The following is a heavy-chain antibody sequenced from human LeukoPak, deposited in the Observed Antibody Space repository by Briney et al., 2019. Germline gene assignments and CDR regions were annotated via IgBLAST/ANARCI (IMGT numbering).Heavy chain of an antibody. CDR1: GGSFSGYY. CDR2: NNHSGST. Sequence: TSETLSLTCALYGGSFSGYYWSWIRQPPGKRLEWIGENNHSGSTNYNPSLKSRVTISIDTSKNQFSLKLTSVTAADTAVYYCARGLPDYHYYYYYMDVWGKGTTVTVSS. CDR3: ARGLPDYHYYYYYMDV. J-gene: IGHJ6*03. D-gene: IGHD5-12*01. V-gene: IGHV4-34*01.